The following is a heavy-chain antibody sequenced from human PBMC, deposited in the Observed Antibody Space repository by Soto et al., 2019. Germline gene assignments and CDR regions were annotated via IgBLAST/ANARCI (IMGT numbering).Heavy chain of an antibody. CDR3: ARDQGVAAGGITWFDP. CDR2: IHSRGST. CDR1: GASMNSYH. D-gene: IGHD6-13*01. J-gene: IGHJ5*02. V-gene: IGHV4-4*07. Sequence: SETLSLTCTVSGASMNSYHWSWIRQPAGKGLEWIGHIHSRGSTNYNPSLKSRVTMSVDTSKNQFSLRLMSLTAEDTAVYYCARDQGVAAGGITWFDPWGQGSLVTVSS.